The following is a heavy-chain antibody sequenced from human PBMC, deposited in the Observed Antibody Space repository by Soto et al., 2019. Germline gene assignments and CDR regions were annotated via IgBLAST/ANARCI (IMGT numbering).Heavy chain of an antibody. D-gene: IGHD3-10*01. J-gene: IGHJ6*02. V-gene: IGHV4-39*01. Sequence: PSETLSLTCTVSGGSISSSSYYWGWIRQPPGKGLEWIGSIYYSGSTYYNPSLKSRVTISVDASKNQFSLKLSSVTAADTAVYYCATIGRVLPYYYYGMDVWGQGTTVTVSS. CDR1: GGSISSSSYY. CDR3: ATIGRVLPYYYYGMDV. CDR2: IYYSGST.